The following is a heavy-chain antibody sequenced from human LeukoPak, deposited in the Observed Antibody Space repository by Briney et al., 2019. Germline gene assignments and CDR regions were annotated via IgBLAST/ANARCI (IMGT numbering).Heavy chain of an antibody. D-gene: IGHD3-3*01. CDR2: IYYSGST. V-gene: IGHV4-59*01. CDR3: AREIDFPEKPVALSGMDV. J-gene: IGHJ6*03. CDR1: GGSISSYY. Sequence: SETLSLTCTVSGGSISSYYWSWIRQPPGKGLEWIGYIYYSGSTNYNPSLKSRVTISVDTSKNQFSLKLSSVTAADTAVYYCAREIDFPEKPVALSGMDVWGKGTTVTVSS.